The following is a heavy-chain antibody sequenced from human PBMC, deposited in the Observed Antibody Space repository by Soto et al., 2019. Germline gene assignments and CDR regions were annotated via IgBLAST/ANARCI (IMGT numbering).Heavy chain of an antibody. Sequence: SETLSLTCTVSGGSISSSSYYWGWIRQPPGKGLEWIGSIYYSGSTYYNPSLKSRVTISVDTSKNQFSLKLSSVTAADTAVYYCARQRDKLKNWFDPWGQGTLVTVSS. D-gene: IGHD2-15*01. V-gene: IGHV4-39*01. CDR3: ARQRDKLKNWFDP. CDR2: IYYSGST. J-gene: IGHJ5*02. CDR1: GGSISSSSYY.